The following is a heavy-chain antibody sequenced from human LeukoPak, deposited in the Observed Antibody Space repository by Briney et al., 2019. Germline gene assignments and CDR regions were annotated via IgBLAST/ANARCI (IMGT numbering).Heavy chain of an antibody. CDR3: AREGRYCGGGRCSYMDV. V-gene: IGHV4-39*07. D-gene: IGHD2-15*01. Sequence: SETLSLTCTVSGGSISSSSYYWGWIRQPPGKGLEWSGSIYHSGSPYYNSSLKSRVTISVDTSKNQFSLKLSSVTAADTAVYYCAREGRYCGGGRCSYMDVWGKGTTVTVSS. CDR2: IYHSGSP. CDR1: GGSISSSSYY. J-gene: IGHJ6*03.